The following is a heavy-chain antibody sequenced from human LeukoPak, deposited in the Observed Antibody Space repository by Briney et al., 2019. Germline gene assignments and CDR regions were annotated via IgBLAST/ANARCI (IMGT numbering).Heavy chain of an antibody. V-gene: IGHV4-59*08. Sequence: PSQTLSLTSTVSGRSMSSFYCSCIRHPPRRGLERSAYIYYSETTKYNPSIESRVTISVDTSKNQFSLKQNSVTASDTAVYYCARPGGSYFVYWGQGALVTVSS. CDR3: ARPGGSYFVY. CDR2: IYYSETT. J-gene: IGHJ4*02. D-gene: IGHD3-16*01. CDR1: GRSMSSFY.